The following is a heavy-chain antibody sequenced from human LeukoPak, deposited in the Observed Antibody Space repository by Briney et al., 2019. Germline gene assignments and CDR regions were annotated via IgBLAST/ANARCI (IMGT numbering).Heavy chain of an antibody. CDR1: GGSISSGGYY. V-gene: IGHV4-31*03. CDR2: IYYSGST. CDR3: ARGIAARPTNWFDP. Sequence: PSETLSLTCTVSGGSISSGGYYWSWIRQHPGKGLEWIGYIYYSGSTYYNPSLKSRVTISVDTSKNQFSLKLSSVTAADTAAYYCARGIAARPTNWFDPWGQGTLVTVSS. J-gene: IGHJ5*02. D-gene: IGHD6-6*01.